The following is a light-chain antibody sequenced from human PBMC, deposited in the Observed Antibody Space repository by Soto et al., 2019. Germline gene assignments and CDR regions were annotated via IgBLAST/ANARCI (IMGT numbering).Light chain of an antibody. CDR2: DVS. CDR1: SSDVGGYNY. V-gene: IGLV2-14*01. CDR3: SSYTGSSTYVV. J-gene: IGLJ2*01. Sequence: QSALTQPASVSGSPGQSITISCTGTSSDVGGYNYVSWYQQYPGKAPKHMIYDVSNRPSGVSNRFSGSKSANTASLTISGLQAEDEADYSCSSYTGSSTYVVLGGGTKLTV.